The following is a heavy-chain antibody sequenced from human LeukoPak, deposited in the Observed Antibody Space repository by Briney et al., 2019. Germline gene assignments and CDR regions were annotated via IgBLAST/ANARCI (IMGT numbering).Heavy chain of an antibody. Sequence: PGGSLRLSCAASGFTFSRYWMSRVRQAPGKGLEWVANTEEDGSEKYFVDSVKGRFTISRDSAKNPLYLQMNSLNAEDTAVYYCASTTLLSWGHCSGGGCYPFEYWGQGTLVTVSS. CDR3: ASTTLLSWGHCSGGGCYPFEY. J-gene: IGHJ4*02. CDR1: GFTFSRYW. V-gene: IGHV3-7*01. D-gene: IGHD2-15*01. CDR2: TEEDGSEK.